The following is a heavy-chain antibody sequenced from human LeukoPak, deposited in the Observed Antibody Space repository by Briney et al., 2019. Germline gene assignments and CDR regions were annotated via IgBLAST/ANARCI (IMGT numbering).Heavy chain of an antibody. J-gene: IGHJ6*02. CDR3: ASWPGSYPNTYYYYGMDV. CDR1: GFTFSSYG. D-gene: IGHD3-10*01. Sequence: GGSLRLSCAASGFTFSSYGMHWVRQAPGKGLEWVAVISYDGSNKYYADSVKGRFTISRDNSKNTLYLQMNSLRAEDTAVYYCASWPGSYPNTYYYYGMDVWGQGTTVTVSS. CDR2: ISYDGSNK. V-gene: IGHV3-30*03.